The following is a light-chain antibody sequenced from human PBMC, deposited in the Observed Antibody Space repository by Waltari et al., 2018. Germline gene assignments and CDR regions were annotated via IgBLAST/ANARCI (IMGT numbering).Light chain of an antibody. CDR1: QSVSSN. Sequence: ETVMTQSPATLSVSPGERATLSCRASQSVSSNLAWYQQKPGQAPRLLIYGASTRATGIPARFSGSGSGTEFTLTISSLQSEDSAVYYCQQYNNWPGTFGQGTKVEIK. CDR3: QQYNNWPGT. J-gene: IGKJ1*01. CDR2: GAS. V-gene: IGKV3-15*01.